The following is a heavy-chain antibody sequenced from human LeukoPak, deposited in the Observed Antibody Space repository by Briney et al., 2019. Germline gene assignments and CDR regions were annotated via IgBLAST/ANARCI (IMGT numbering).Heavy chain of an antibody. CDR3: AKVDSMIRGITFAFDI. J-gene: IGHJ3*02. V-gene: IGHV3-30*02. Sequence: PGGSLRLSCAASGFPFSSYGMHWVRQAPGKGLEWVAFIRYDGSNKYYADSVKGRFTISRDNSKNTLYLQMNSLRAEDTAVYYCAKVDSMIRGITFAFDIWGQGTMVTVSS. D-gene: IGHD3-10*01. CDR1: GFPFSSYG. CDR2: IRYDGSNK.